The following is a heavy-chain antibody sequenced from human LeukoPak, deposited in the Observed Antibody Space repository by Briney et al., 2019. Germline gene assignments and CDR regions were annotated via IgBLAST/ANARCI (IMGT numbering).Heavy chain of an antibody. CDR1: GFTFSSHG. CDR3: AKVKMGYYDSSGPFDP. CDR2: ISGSGGST. D-gene: IGHD3-22*01. J-gene: IGHJ5*02. V-gene: IGHV3-23*01. Sequence: GGSLRLSCAASGFTFSSHGMNWVRQAPGKGLEWVSAISGSGGSTYYADSVKGRFTISRDNSKNTLYLQMNSLRAEDTAVYYCAKVKMGYYDSSGPFDPWGQGTLVTVSS.